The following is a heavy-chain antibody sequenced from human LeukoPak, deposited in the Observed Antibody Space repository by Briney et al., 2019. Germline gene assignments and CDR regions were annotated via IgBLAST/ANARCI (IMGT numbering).Heavy chain of an antibody. V-gene: IGHV3-21*01. CDR3: ARVLRGGQDLDY. J-gene: IGHJ4*02. CDR1: GFTFSSYS. CDR2: ISSSSSYI. Sequence: GGSLRLSCAASGFTFSSYSMNWVRQAPGKGLEWVSSISSSSSYIYYADSVKGRFTISRDNAKDSLDLQMNSLKAVDTAVYYCARVLRGGQDLDYWGQGTLVTVSS.